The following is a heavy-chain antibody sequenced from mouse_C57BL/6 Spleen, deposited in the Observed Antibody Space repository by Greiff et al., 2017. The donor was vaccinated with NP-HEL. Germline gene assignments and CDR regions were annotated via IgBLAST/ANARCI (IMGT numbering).Heavy chain of an antibody. V-gene: IGHV1-82*01. Sequence: QVQLQQSGPELVKPGASVKISCKASGYAFSSSWMNWVKQRPGKGLEWIGRIYPGDGDTNYNGKFKGKATLTADKSSSTAYMQLSSLTSEDSAVYFCARLDYYGIDVWGTGTTVTVSS. J-gene: IGHJ1*03. CDR3: ARLDYYGIDV. CDR1: GYAFSSSW. D-gene: IGHD1-1*01. CDR2: IYPGDGDT.